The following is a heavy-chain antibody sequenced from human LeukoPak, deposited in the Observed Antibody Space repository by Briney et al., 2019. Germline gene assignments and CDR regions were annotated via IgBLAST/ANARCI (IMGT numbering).Heavy chain of an antibody. Sequence: SETLSLTCTVSGGSISSYYWSWIRQPPGKGLEWIGYIYYSGSTNYNPSLKSRVTISVDTSKNQFSLKLSSVTAADTAVYYCASSVVAAFYFDYWGQGTLVTVSP. D-gene: IGHD2-15*01. J-gene: IGHJ4*02. V-gene: IGHV4-59*08. CDR3: ASSVVAAFYFDY. CDR1: GGSISSYY. CDR2: IYYSGST.